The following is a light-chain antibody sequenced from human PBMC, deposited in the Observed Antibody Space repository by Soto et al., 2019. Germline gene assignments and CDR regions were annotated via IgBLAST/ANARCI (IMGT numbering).Light chain of an antibody. CDR2: GAS. Sequence: EIVLTQSPGTLSLSPGERATLSCRASQSVSSSYLAWYQQRPGQAPRLLMYGASNRATGIPDRFSASGSGTDFTLTISRLEPEDFAVYYCQQYGSSPRFTFGPGTKVYIK. CDR1: QSVSSSY. J-gene: IGKJ3*01. CDR3: QQYGSSPRFT. V-gene: IGKV3-20*01.